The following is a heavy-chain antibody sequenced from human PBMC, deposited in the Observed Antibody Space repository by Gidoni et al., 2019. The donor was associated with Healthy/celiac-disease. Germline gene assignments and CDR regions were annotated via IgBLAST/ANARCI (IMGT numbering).Heavy chain of an antibody. D-gene: IGHD1-26*01. CDR2: IRSKAYGGTT. CDR3: TRSFKAGSYYGGFDY. Sequence: EVQLVESGGGLVQPGRSLRLSCTASGFTFGDYAMRWFRQAPGKGLEWVGFIRSKAYGGTTEYAASVKGRFTISRDDSKSIAYLQMNSLKTEDTAVYYCTRSFKAGSYYGGFDYWGQGTLVTVSS. J-gene: IGHJ4*02. V-gene: IGHV3-49*03. CDR1: GFTFGDYA.